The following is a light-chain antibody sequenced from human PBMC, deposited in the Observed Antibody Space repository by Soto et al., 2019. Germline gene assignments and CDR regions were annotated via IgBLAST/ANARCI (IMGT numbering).Light chain of an antibody. CDR3: QASYNSVGVYVL. CDR1: SSNIGACYD. Sequence: QSVLTQPPSVSGAPGQTVTISCSGSSSNIGACYDVHWFQQLPGTVPKLVIYDTFNRPSGVPDRFSGSKSGTSASLAITGLQAEDEADDYCQASYNSVGVYVLFGGGTKLTVL. CDR2: DTF. J-gene: IGLJ3*02. V-gene: IGLV1-40*01.